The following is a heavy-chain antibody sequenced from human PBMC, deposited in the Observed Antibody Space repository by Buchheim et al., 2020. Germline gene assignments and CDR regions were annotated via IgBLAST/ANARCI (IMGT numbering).Heavy chain of an antibody. D-gene: IGHD1-26*01. CDR3: ARYWEGRTLDY. V-gene: IGHV4-59*08. CDR2: IHSSGRT. J-gene: IGHJ4*02. Sequence: QVQLQESGPGLVKPSETLSLTCTVSGGSISGYYWSWIRQPPGKGLEWIGYIHSSGRTNSNPSLKSRVSISIDTSKTQFSLKLSSVTAADTAVYYCARYWEGRTLDYWGWGTL. CDR1: GGSISGYY.